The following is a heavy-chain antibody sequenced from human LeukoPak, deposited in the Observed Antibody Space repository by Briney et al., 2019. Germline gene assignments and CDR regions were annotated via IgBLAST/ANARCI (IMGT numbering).Heavy chain of an antibody. J-gene: IGHJ4*02. V-gene: IGHV4-38-2*01. D-gene: IGHD6-19*01. CDR1: GYSISSGYY. CDR2: IYQSGST. Sequence: SETLSLTCAVSGYSISSGYYWGWIRQPPGKGLEWIGRIYQSGSTYYNPSLKSRVTISVDTSKNQFSLKLSSVTAADTAVYYCARQFEQWLVPGEFDYWGQGTLVTVSS. CDR3: ARQFEQWLVPGEFDY.